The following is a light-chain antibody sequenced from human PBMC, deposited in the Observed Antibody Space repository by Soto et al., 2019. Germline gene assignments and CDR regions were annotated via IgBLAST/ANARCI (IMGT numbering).Light chain of an antibody. V-gene: IGLV1-40*01. CDR3: QSYDSSLSGLVV. J-gene: IGLJ2*01. Sequence: QSVLTQPPSVYGAPGQRVTISCTGSSSNIGAGYDVHWYQQLPGTAPKLLIYGNSNRPSGVPDRFSGSKSGTSASLAITGLQAEDEADYYCQSYDSSLSGLVVFGGGTNLTVL. CDR2: GNS. CDR1: SSNIGAGYD.